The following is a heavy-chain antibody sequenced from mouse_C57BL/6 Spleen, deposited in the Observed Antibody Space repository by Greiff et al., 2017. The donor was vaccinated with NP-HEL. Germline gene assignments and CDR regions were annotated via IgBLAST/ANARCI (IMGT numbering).Heavy chain of an antibody. D-gene: IGHD1-1*01. V-gene: IGHV1-80*01. CDR1: GYAFSSYW. CDR2: IYPGDGDT. J-gene: IGHJ2*01. CDR3: ARKEGYYYGSSSFFDY. Sequence: VQLQQSGAELVKPGASVKISCKASGYAFSSYWMNWVKQRPGKGLEWIGQIYPGDGDTNYNGKFKGKATLTADQSSSTAYMQLSSLTSEDSAVYFCARKEGYYYGSSSFFDYWGQGTTLTVSS.